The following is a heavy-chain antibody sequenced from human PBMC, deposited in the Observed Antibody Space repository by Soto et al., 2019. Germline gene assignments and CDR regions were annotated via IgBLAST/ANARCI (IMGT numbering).Heavy chain of an antibody. CDR3: AREEPYDSSGYTDNWFDP. Sequence: SVKVSCKASGGTFSSYAISWVRQAPGQGLEWMGGIIPIFGTANYAQKFQGRVTITADESTSTAYMELSSLRSEDTVVYYCAREEPYDSSGYTDNWFDPWGQGTLVTVSS. J-gene: IGHJ5*02. D-gene: IGHD3-22*01. CDR2: IIPIFGTA. CDR1: GGTFSSYA. V-gene: IGHV1-69*13.